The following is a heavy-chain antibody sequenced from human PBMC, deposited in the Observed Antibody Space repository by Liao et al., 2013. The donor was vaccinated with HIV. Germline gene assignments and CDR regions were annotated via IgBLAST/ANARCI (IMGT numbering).Heavy chain of an antibody. D-gene: IGHD4-17*01. CDR1: GGSFSGYY. J-gene: IGHJ4*02. Sequence: QVQLQQWGAGLLKPSETLSLTCAVYGGSFSGYYWSWIRQPPGKGRGVDWGKYNHSGSTNYNPSLKSRVTISVDTSKNQFSLKLSSVTAADTALYYCARGPTVWGIYQFDYWGQGTLVTVSS. V-gene: IGHV4-34*01. CDR2: YNHSGST. CDR3: ARGPTVWGIYQFDY.